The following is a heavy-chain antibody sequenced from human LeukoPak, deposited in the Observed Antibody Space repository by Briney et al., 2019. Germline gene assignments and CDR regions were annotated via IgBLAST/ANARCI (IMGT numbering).Heavy chain of an antibody. Sequence: SETLSLTCAVYGGSFSGYYWSWIRQPPGKGLEWIGEINHSGGTNYNPSLKSRVTISVDTSKNNFSLKLNSVTAADTAVYYCARGLPYCGGDCYDYWGQGTLVTVSS. V-gene: IGHV4-34*01. J-gene: IGHJ4*02. CDR3: ARGLPYCGGDCYDY. D-gene: IGHD2-21*01. CDR1: GGSFSGYY. CDR2: INHSGGT.